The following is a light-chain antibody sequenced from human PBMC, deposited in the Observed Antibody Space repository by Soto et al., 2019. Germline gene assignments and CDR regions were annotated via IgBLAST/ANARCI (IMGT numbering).Light chain of an antibody. CDR3: HQYGGSPL. CDR1: QSVRSSY. Sequence: EIVLTQSPGTLSLSPGERATLSCRASQSVRSSYLAWYQQKPGQAPRLLIYGASIRATGIPDRFGGSGSGTDFTLTISRREPEDFAVYYCHQYGGSPLFGPGTKVDIK. CDR2: GAS. V-gene: IGKV3-20*01. J-gene: IGKJ3*01.